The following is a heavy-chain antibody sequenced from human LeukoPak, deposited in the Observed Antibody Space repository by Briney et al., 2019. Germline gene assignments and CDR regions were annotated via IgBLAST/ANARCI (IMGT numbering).Heavy chain of an antibody. CDR3: ARESGDSYYYYYYMDV. CDR2: MNPNSGNT. D-gene: IGHD7-27*01. V-gene: IGHV1-8*03. CDR1: GYTFTSYD. Sequence: ASVKVSCKASGYTFTSYDINWVRQAPGQGLEWMGWMNPNSGNTGYARKFQGRVTITRNTSISTAYMELSSLRSEDTAVYYCARESGDSYYYYYYMDVWGKGTTVTVSS. J-gene: IGHJ6*03.